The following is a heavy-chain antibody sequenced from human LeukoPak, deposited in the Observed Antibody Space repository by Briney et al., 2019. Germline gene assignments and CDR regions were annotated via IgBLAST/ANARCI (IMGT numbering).Heavy chain of an antibody. V-gene: IGHV3-33*01. CDR1: GFTFSRFN. J-gene: IGHJ4*01. CDR3: ARGFLDFDY. D-gene: IGHD3-3*01. Sequence: GGSLRLSCVASGFTFSRFNMHWVRQAPGKGLEWVALIWYDGTDTYYADSVKGRFTISRDDSKNTVYLQMNSLRAEDTALYYCARGFLDFDYWGHGTLVIVSS. CDR2: IWYDGTDT.